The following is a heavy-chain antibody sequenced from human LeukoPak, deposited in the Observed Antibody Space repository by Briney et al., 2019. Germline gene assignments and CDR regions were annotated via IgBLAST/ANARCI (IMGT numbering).Heavy chain of an antibody. CDR1: GFTLSSYA. V-gene: IGHV4-4*07. Sequence: GSLRLSCAASGFTLSSYAMSWIRQPPGKGLEWIGRIYISGSTNYNPSLKSRVTMSVDTSKNQFSLKLSSVTAADTAVYYCARDRGTWNDDGFDYWGQGTLVTVSS. J-gene: IGHJ4*02. D-gene: IGHD1-1*01. CDR3: ARDRGTWNDDGFDY. CDR2: IYISGST.